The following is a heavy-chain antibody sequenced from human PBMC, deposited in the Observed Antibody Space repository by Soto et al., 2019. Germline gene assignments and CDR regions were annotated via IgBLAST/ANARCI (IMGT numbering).Heavy chain of an antibody. Sequence: PGWSRRLSGAASGLTFSSYSMNWVRQAPVKGLEWVSSISSSSSYIYYADSVKGRFTISRDNAKNSLYLQMNSLRAEDTAVYYCARSTTPNWFYPLGQGTLLPVS. CDR2: ISSSSSYI. V-gene: IGHV3-21*01. J-gene: IGHJ5*02. CDR3: ARSTTPNWFYP. CDR1: GLTFSSYS.